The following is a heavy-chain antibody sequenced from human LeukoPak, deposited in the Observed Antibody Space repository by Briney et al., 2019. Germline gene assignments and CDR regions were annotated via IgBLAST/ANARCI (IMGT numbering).Heavy chain of an antibody. CDR3: TTVDSSGWYGAFDY. D-gene: IGHD6-19*01. CDR1: GFTFSSYS. CDR2: IKSKTDGGTT. Sequence: GGSLRLSCAASGFTFSSYSMNWVRQAPGKGLEWVGRIKSKTDGGTTDYAAPVKGRFTISRDDSKNTLYLQMNSLKTEDTAVYYCTTVDSSGWYGAFDYWGQGTLVTVSS. J-gene: IGHJ4*02. V-gene: IGHV3-15*01.